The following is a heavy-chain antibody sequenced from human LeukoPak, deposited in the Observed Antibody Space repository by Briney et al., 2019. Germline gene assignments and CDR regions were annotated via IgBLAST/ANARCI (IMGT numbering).Heavy chain of an antibody. CDR2: IYYTWRT. V-gene: IGHV4-39*01. CDR1: GGSISSSSYY. D-gene: IGHD6-19*01. J-gene: IGHJ4*02. CDR3: ARADIAVAGWDFGC. Sequence: PSETLSLTCTVSGGSISSSSYYWGWIRQPPGKGLEWIGFIYYTWRTFYNPSLESRVTISVDTSTNQFSLKLSSVTAADTAVYFCARADIAVAGWDFGCWGQGTLVTVSS.